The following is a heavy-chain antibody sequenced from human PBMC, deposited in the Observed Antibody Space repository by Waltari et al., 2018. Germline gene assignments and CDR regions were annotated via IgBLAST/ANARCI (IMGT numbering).Heavy chain of an antibody. Sequence: QVQLVQSGAEVKKPGASVKVSCKASGYTFTSYGISWVRQAPGQGLEWMGWVSSYNGNTNYAQKLQGRVTMTTDTSTSTAYMELRSLRSDDTAVYYCARVRVGDYGDFNFDYWGQGTLVTVSS. CDR1: GYTFTSYG. CDR3: ARVRVGDYGDFNFDY. J-gene: IGHJ4*02. D-gene: IGHD4-17*01. V-gene: IGHV1-18*01. CDR2: VSSYNGNT.